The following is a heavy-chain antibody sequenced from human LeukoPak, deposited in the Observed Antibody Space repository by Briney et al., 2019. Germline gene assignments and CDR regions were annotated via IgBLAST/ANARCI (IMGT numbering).Heavy chain of an antibody. J-gene: IGHJ3*02. CDR1: GYTFTGYY. D-gene: IGHD1-20*01. CDR3: ARDLTGTTVGDAFDI. Sequence: ASVEVSCKASGYTFTGYYMHWVRQAPGQGLEWMGWINPNSGGTNYAQKFQGRVTMTRDTSISTAYMELSRLRSDDTAVYYCARDLTGTTVGDAFDIWGQGTMVTVSS. V-gene: IGHV1-2*02. CDR2: INPNSGGT.